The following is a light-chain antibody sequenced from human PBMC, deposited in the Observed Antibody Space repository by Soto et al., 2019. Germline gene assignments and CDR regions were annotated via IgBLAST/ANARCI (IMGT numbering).Light chain of an antibody. Sequence: EIVMTQSPATLSVSPGERATISCRASQSVSSNLAWYQQKPGQAPRLLIYGASSRATGIPDRFSGSGSGTDFTLTISRLEPEDFAVYYCKQYANSPPTFGQGTKVDIK. CDR1: QSVSSN. V-gene: IGKV3-20*01. CDR2: GAS. J-gene: IGKJ1*01. CDR3: KQYANSPPT.